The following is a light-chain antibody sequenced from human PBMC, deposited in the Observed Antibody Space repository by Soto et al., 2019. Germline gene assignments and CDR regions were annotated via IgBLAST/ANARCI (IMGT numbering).Light chain of an antibody. V-gene: IGLV3-9*01. CDR1: NVGNKN. CDR2: RDI. Sequence: SYELTQPLSVSVALGQTARITCGRNNVGNKNVHLYQQWPGQAPVLVIYRDINRPSGIPERFSGYNSGNTATLTISRAQAGDEADYYCQVWDSSTVVFGGGTKLTVL. J-gene: IGLJ2*01. CDR3: QVWDSSTVV.